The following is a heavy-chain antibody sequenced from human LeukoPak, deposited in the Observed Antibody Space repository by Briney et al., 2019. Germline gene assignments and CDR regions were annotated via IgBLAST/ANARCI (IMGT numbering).Heavy chain of an antibody. CDR3: AKFFDD. CDR1: GFTFSSYV. Sequence: GGSLRLSCAASGFTFSSYVMAWVRRAPGKGLEWVSSISNSSSYIYYADSVRGRFTISRDNAKNSLYLQMNSLTAEDTAVYYCAKFFDDWGQGTLVTVSS. V-gene: IGHV3-21*01. CDR2: ISNSSSYI. J-gene: IGHJ4*02.